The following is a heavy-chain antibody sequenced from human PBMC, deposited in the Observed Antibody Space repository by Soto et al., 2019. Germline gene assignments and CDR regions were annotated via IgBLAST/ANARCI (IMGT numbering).Heavy chain of an antibody. CDR1: GFAFITNG. CDR3: ARDYFESTYPY. Sequence: GASVKVSCKASGFAFITNGLHWVRQAPGQRLEWMGWINGGNGNTKYSQKFQGRVTITKDTSATTGYMEMSSLRSEDTAMYYCARDYFESTYPYWXQGTLVTVSS. CDR2: INGGNGNT. V-gene: IGHV1-3*01. D-gene: IGHD3-22*01. J-gene: IGHJ4*02.